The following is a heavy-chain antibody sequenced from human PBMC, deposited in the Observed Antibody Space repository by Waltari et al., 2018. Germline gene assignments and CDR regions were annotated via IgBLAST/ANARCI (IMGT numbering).Heavy chain of an antibody. Sequence: QVQLVQSGAEVKKPGASVKVSCKASGYTFTGYYMHWVRQAPGQGLEWVGWIIPNSGCTNYAQKVQGRVTMTRDTSISTDYMELSRLRSDDTAVYYCARQGQQLAIVDYWGQGTLVTVSS. D-gene: IGHD6-13*01. CDR1: GYTFTGYY. CDR3: ARQGQQLAIVDY. J-gene: IGHJ4*02. V-gene: IGHV1-2*02. CDR2: IIPNSGCT.